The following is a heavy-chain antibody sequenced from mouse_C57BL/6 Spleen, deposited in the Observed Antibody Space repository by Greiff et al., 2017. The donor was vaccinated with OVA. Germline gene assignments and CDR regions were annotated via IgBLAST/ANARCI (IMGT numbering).Heavy chain of an antibody. Sequence: QVQLQQSGAELVRPGASVKLSCKASGYTFTDYYINWVKQRPGQGLEWIARIYPGSGNTYYNEKFKGKATLTAEKSSSTAYMQLSSLTSEDSAVYFCARESYGYDYWGQGTTLTVSS. J-gene: IGHJ2*01. CDR3: ARESYGYDY. D-gene: IGHD2-2*01. V-gene: IGHV1-76*01. CDR1: GYTFTDYY. CDR2: IYPGSGNT.